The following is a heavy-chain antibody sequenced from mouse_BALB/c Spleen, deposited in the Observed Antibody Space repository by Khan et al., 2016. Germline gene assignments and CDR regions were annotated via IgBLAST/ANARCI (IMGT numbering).Heavy chain of an antibody. V-gene: IGHV9-2-1*01. CDR1: GYTFTDYS. CDR3: APCLQGGFAY. CDR2: INTETGEQ. J-gene: IGHJ3*01. D-gene: IGHD2-10*01. Sequence: QIQLVQSGPELKKPGETVKISCKASGYTFTDYSMHWVKQAPGKGLKWMGWINTETGEQTYADDFKGRFAFSLETSASTAYLQINNLKNEDTATYFCAPCLQGGFAYWGQGTLVTVSA.